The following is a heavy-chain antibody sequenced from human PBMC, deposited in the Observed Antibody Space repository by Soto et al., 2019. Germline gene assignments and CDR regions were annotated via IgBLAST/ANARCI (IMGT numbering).Heavy chain of an antibody. Sequence: QVQVVESGGGLVEPGGSLRLSCAASGFIFSDYFMSWIRQAPGKGLEWVAYISSGGDAIYYADSVKARFTISRDNAENSLYLQMNSLRAEDTAVYYCAIDRGQLVFDYWGQGTLVTVSS. V-gene: IGHV3-11*01. D-gene: IGHD6-6*01. CDR1: GFIFSDYF. CDR3: AIDRGQLVFDY. J-gene: IGHJ4*02. CDR2: ISSGGDAI.